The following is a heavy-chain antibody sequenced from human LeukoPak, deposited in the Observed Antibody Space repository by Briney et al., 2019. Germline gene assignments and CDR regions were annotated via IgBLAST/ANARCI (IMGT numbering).Heavy chain of an antibody. CDR1: GFTFDDYA. CDR3: AKDTTDGNWNYPYFDY. V-gene: IGHV3-43D*03. CDR2: ISWDGGST. Sequence: PGRSLRLSCAASGFTFDDYAMHWVRQAPGKGLEWVSLISWDGGSTYYADSVKGRFTISRDNSKNSLYLQMNSLRAEDTALYYCAKDTTDGNWNYPYFDYWGQGTLVTVSS. J-gene: IGHJ4*02. D-gene: IGHD1-7*01.